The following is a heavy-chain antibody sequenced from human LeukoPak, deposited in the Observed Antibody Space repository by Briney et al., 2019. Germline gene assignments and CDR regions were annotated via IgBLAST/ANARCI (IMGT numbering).Heavy chain of an antibody. Sequence: SETLSLTCTVSGGSISSYYWSWIRQPPGKGLEWIGYIYYSGSTNYNPSLKSRVTISVDTSKNQFSLKRSSVTAADTAVYYCARDGGYYSDYFDYWGQGTLVTVSS. CDR2: IYYSGST. D-gene: IGHD3-10*01. CDR1: GGSISSYY. J-gene: IGHJ4*02. CDR3: ARDGGYYSDYFDY. V-gene: IGHV4-59*01.